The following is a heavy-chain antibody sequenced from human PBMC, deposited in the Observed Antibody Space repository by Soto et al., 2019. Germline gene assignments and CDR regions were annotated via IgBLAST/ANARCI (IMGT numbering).Heavy chain of an antibody. CDR1: GGSISSYY. CDR2: MYNSGST. J-gene: IGHJ4*02. CDR3: ASMGYHYGSGSYPLDY. V-gene: IGHV4-59*08. Sequence: QVQLQESGPGLVKPSETLSLTCTVSGGSISSYYWTWIRQPPGKGLEWIGFMYNSGSTHYNPSLKSRLTISLDTSNTQFSLNLRSVTAADTAVYYCASMGYHYGSGSYPLDYWGQGTLVTVSS. D-gene: IGHD3-10*01.